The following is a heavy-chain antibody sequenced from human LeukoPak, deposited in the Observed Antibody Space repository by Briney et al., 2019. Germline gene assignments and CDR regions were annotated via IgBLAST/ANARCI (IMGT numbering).Heavy chain of an antibody. J-gene: IGHJ6*03. V-gene: IGHV1-69*06. CDR3: ARVVGLTGYSSSWYSGYYYYMDV. CDR1: GYTFTFYD. Sequence: SVKVSCKASGYTFTFYDIQWVRQAPGQGLEWMGGIIPIFGTTNYAQKFQDRVTITADKSTSTAYMELSSLRSEDTAVYYCARVVGLTGYSSSWYSGYYYYMDVWGKGTTVTVSS. CDR2: IIPIFGTT. D-gene: IGHD6-13*01.